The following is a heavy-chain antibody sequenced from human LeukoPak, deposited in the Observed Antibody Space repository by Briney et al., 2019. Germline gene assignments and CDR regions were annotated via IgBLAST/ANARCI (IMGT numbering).Heavy chain of an antibody. CDR1: GFSFSNAY. V-gene: IGHV3-15*04. D-gene: IGHD6-13*01. J-gene: IGHJ4*02. CDR2: IENRGAGGTI. Sequence: GGSLRLSCAASGFSFSNAYMSWVRQAPGKGLEWVGRIENRGAGGTIDYAAPVKGRFIISRDDSKNTPYLQMNSLKTEDTAVYYCATERRAATDFDYWGQGTLVTVSS. CDR3: ATERRAATDFDY.